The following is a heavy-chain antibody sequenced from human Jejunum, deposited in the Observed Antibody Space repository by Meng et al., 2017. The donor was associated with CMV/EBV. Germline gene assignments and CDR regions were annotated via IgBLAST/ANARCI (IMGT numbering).Heavy chain of an antibody. Sequence: LSTSGVGVGWIRQPPGKALEWLVVIYWDDDKRYSPSLNSRLTITKDTSKNQVVFTMTDMDPVDTATYYCAHRLSPAFISTWSGGCFDHWGQGILVTVSS. CDR2: IYWDDDK. V-gene: IGHV2-5*02. CDR3: AHRLSPAFISTWSGGCFDH. D-gene: IGHD3-3*02. CDR1: LSTSGVG. J-gene: IGHJ4*02.